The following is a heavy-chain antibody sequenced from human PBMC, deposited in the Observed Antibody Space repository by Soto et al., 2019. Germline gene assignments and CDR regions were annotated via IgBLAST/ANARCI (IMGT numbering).Heavy chain of an antibody. D-gene: IGHD3-10*01. CDR3: AHSRNLITEDAQVGDFDY. V-gene: IGHV2-5*02. Sequence: QITLKESGPTLVKPTQTLTLTCNFSGFSLTTDGVGVGWVRQPPGGALEWLSLIYWDDDERYSPSLKTRLTITKDPFKNQVDLIITNMDPVDTATYYCAHSRNLITEDAQVGDFDYWGQGILVTVSS. CDR1: GFSLTTDGVG. CDR2: IYWDDDE. J-gene: IGHJ4*02.